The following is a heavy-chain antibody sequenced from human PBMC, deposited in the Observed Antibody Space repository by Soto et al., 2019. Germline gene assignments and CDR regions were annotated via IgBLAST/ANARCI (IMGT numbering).Heavy chain of an antibody. CDR2: IIPIFGTA. CDR1: GGTFSSYA. V-gene: IGHV1-69*06. D-gene: IGHD1-20*01. Sequence: QVQLVQSGAEVKKPGSSVKVSCKASGGTFSSYAISWVRQAPGQGHEWMGGIIPIFGTANYAQKFQGRVTITADKSRSTAYMELSSLRSEDTAVYYCARSWYDNGKKHFDYWGQGTLVTVSS. J-gene: IGHJ4*02. CDR3: ARSWYDNGKKHFDY.